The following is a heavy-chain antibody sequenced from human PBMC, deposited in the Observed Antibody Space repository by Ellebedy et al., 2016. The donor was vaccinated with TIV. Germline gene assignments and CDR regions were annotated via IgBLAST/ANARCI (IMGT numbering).Heavy chain of an antibody. J-gene: IGHJ4*02. Sequence: GGSLRLXCAASGLTFTYAYMNWVRQAPGKGLEWVGRIRSKTDGGTTDYAAPVKGRFTISTDDSKNTVFLQMNSLKSEDTAVYYCTTDRHDSRGYWAGGLNWGQGTQVTVSS. V-gene: IGHV3-15*07. CDR2: IRSKTDGGTT. CDR3: TTDRHDSRGYWAGGLN. D-gene: IGHD3-22*01. CDR1: GLTFTYAY.